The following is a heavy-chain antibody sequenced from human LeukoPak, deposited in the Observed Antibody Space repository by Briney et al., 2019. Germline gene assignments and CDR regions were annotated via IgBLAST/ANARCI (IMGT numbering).Heavy chain of an antibody. V-gene: IGHV5-51*01. CDR2: IYPGDSDT. D-gene: IGHD3-3*01. Sequence: GASLKISCKGSGYRFTSYWIGWVRQMPGKGLEWMGIIYPGDSDTRYSPSFQGQVTISADKSISTAYLQWSSLKASDTAMYYCARTDDFWSLPNAFDIWGQGTMVTVSS. CDR3: ARTDDFWSLPNAFDI. CDR1: GYRFTSYW. J-gene: IGHJ3*02.